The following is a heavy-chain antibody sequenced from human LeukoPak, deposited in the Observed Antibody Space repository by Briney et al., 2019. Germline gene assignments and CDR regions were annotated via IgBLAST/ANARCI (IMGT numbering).Heavy chain of an antibody. Sequence: GGSLRLSCAASGFTFSSYDMNWVRQAPGKGLEWVAFIWYDGSYKYYVDSVKGRFTISRDNSKNTVYLQMNSLRAEDTAVYYCARDPSSSSSVGGYLDYWGQGTLVTVSS. D-gene: IGHD6-6*01. V-gene: IGHV3-30*02. CDR2: IWYDGSYK. CDR1: GFTFSSYD. CDR3: ARDPSSSSSVGGYLDY. J-gene: IGHJ4*02.